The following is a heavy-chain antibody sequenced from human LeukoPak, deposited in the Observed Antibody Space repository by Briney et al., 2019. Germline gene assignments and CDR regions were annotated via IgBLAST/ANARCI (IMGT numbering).Heavy chain of an antibody. CDR3: ARGNYDFWSDPKWFAP. CDR1: GGSFSGYY. V-gene: IGHV4-34*01. J-gene: IGHJ5*02. D-gene: IGHD3-3*01. CDR2: INHSGST. Sequence: SETLSLTCAVYGGSFSGYYWSWIRQPPGKGLEWIGEINHSGSTNYNPSLKSRVTISVDTSKNQFSLKLSSVTAADTAVYYCARGNYDFWSDPKWFAPWGQGTLVTVSS.